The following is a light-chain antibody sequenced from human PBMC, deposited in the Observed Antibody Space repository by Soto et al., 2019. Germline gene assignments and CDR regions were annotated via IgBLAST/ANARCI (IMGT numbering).Light chain of an antibody. CDR1: HSVNSN. Sequence: ILVTQYPATLPVSPGERATLSCRSRHSVNSNVAWYQHKPGQAPRLMIYHACTRATGIPARFSGSGSGTEFTLTISRLQSEDFAVYYCQQYNSGAFLCFGGGIKVDI. CDR2: HAC. J-gene: IGKJ4*01. V-gene: IGKV3-15*01. CDR3: QQYNSGAFLC.